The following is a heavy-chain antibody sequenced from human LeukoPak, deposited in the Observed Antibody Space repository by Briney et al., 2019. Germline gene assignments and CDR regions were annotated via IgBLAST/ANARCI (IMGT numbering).Heavy chain of an antibody. CDR3: AQTSLGYCSGGNCYPHY. V-gene: IGHV1-69*06. CDR2: IIPIFGTA. D-gene: IGHD2-15*01. J-gene: IGHJ4*02. CDR1: GGTFSSYA. Sequence: SVKVSCKASGGTFSSYAISWVRQAPGQGLEWMGGIIPIFGTANYAQKFQGRVTITADKSTSTAYMELSSLRSEDTAVYYCAQTSLGYCSGGNCYPHYWGQGTLVTVSS.